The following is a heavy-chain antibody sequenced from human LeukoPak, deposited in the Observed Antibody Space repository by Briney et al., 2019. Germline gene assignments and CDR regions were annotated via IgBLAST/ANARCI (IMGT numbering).Heavy chain of an antibody. CDR3: ATGYYEPFEK. D-gene: IGHD3-22*01. CDR2: ISDTGTT. V-gene: IGHV4-59*01. CDR1: GGSISSYY. Sequence: SETLSLTCTVSGGSISSYYWNWIRQPPGKGPEWIGCISDTGTTKYDPAFKSRVTISVDTSKNQFSLKLTSVTAADTAVYFCATGYYEPFEKWGQGTLVSVSS. J-gene: IGHJ4*02.